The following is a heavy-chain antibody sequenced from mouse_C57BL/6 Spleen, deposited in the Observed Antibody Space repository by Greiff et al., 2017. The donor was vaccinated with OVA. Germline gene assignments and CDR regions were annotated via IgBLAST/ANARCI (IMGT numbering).Heavy chain of an antibody. V-gene: IGHV5-9-1*02. Sequence: EVMLVESGEGLVKPGGSLKLSCAASGFTFSSYAMSWVRQTPEKRLEWVAYISSGGDYIYYADTVKGRFTISRDNARNTLYLQMSSLKSEDTAMYYCTRERYYYGTHAMDYWGQGTSVTVSS. D-gene: IGHD1-1*01. CDR2: ISSGGDYI. J-gene: IGHJ4*01. CDR1: GFTFSSYA. CDR3: TRERYYYGTHAMDY.